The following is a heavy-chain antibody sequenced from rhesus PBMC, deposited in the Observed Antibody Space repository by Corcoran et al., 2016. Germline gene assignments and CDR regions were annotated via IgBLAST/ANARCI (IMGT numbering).Heavy chain of an antibody. V-gene: IGHV4-147*01. J-gene: IGHJ4*01. Sequence: QVQLQESGPGLVKPSETLPLTCAVSGASISSNYWSWIRQPPGKGLEWIGSIYGGSGSTSYNPSLKCRVTLSKDTSKNPFSLTLSSVTAADTAVYYCARYSNYEYYFDYWGQGVLVTVSS. CDR3: ARYSNYEYYFDY. CDR2: IYGGSGST. D-gene: IGHD4-23*01. CDR1: GASISSNY.